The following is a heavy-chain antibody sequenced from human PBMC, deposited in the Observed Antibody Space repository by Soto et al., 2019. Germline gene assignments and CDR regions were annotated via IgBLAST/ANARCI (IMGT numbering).Heavy chain of an antibody. V-gene: IGHV3-64*01. J-gene: IGHJ6*03. D-gene: IGHD3-3*01. Sequence: GGSLRLSCAASGFTFSSYAMHWVRQAPGKGLEYVSAISSNGGSTYYANSVKGRFTISRDNSKNTLYLQMGSLRAEDMAVYYCARAGYYDFWSGYYKTPYYYYYMDVWGKGTTVTVSS. CDR2: ISSNGGST. CDR3: ARAGYYDFWSGYYKTPYYYYYMDV. CDR1: GFTFSSYA.